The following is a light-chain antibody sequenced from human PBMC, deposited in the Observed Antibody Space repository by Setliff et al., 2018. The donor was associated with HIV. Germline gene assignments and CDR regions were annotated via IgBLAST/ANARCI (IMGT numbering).Light chain of an antibody. CDR2: DVS. V-gene: IGLV2-11*01. CDR1: SSDVGGYNY. CDR3: CSYAGSYLV. Sequence: QSVLTQPRSVSGSPGQSVTISCTGTSSDVGGYNYVSWYQQHPGKAPKLMIYDVSMRPSGVPDRFSGSKSGNTASLTISGLQAEDEADYYCCSYAGSYLVFGGGTKVTVL. J-gene: IGLJ2*01.